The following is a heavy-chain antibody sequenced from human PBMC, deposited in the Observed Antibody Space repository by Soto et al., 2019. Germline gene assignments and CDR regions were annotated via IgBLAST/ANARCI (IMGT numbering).Heavy chain of an antibody. V-gene: IGHV3-13*01. D-gene: IGHD3-22*01. Sequence: GGSLRLSCAASGFTFSSYDMHWVRQATGKGLEWVSAIGTAGDTYYPGSVKGRFTISRENAKNSLYLQMNSLRAEDTAVYYCARGKSGDSSGYYYYYYGMDVWGQGTTVTVSS. J-gene: IGHJ6*02. CDR2: IGTAGDT. CDR3: ARGKSGDSSGYYYYYYGMDV. CDR1: GFTFSSYD.